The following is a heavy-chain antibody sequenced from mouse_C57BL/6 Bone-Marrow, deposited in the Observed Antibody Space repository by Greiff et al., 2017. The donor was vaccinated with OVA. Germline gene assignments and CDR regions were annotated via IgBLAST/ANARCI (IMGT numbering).Heavy chain of an antibody. CDR2: ISSGGSYT. D-gene: IGHD4-1*02. J-gene: IGHJ3*01. CDR3: ARGQLGAY. CDR1: GFTFSSYG. V-gene: IGHV5-6*02. Sequence: EVKLVESVGDLVKPGGSLKLSCAASGFTFSSYGMSWVRQTPDKRLEWVATISSGGSYTYYPDSVKGRFTISRDNAKNTLYLQMSSLKSEDTAMYYCARGQLGAYWGQGTLVTVSA.